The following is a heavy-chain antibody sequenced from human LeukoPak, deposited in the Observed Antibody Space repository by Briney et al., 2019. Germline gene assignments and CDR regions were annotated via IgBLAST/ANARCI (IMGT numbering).Heavy chain of an antibody. V-gene: IGHV3-15*01. CDR3: TTTLPNSGWYDY. D-gene: IGHD6-19*01. CDR2: IKSKIDGGTT. Sequence: GGSLRLSCAASGFTFSNAWMSWVRQAPGKGLEWVGRIKSKIDGGTTDYAAPVKGRFTISRDDSKNTLYLQMNSLKTEDTAVYYCTTTLPNSGWYDYWGQGTLVTVSS. J-gene: IGHJ4*02. CDR1: GFTFSNAW.